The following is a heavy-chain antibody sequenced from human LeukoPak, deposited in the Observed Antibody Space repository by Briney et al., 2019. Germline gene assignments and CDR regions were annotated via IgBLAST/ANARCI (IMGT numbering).Heavy chain of an antibody. CDR2: IYDNGNT. J-gene: IGHJ3*01. D-gene: IGHD2-8*02. CDR3: ARGPYYCPGASCRSPFDF. Sequence: SETLSLTCSVSGGSVSSNSFYWSWIRQPPGKGLEWIGFIYDNGNTNYNPSLKSRLTMSVDTSKNQFSLKLTSVTAADTAVYYCARGPYYCPGASCRSPFDFWGQGTMVTVSS. CDR1: GGSVSSNSFY. V-gene: IGHV4-61*01.